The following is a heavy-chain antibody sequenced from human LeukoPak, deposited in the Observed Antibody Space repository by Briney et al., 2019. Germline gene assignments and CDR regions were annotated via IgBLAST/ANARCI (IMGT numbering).Heavy chain of an antibody. Sequence: PSETLPLTCTVSGGSISSYYWSWIRQPPGKGLEWIGYIFYTGSTNYNPSLKSRVTISVDRSKNQFSLKLSSVTAADTAVYYCARVREYCTGGSCYLWFDYWGQGTLVTVSS. CDR2: IFYTGST. D-gene: IGHD2-15*01. CDR3: ARVREYCTGGSCYLWFDY. V-gene: IGHV4-59*08. CDR1: GGSISSYY. J-gene: IGHJ4*02.